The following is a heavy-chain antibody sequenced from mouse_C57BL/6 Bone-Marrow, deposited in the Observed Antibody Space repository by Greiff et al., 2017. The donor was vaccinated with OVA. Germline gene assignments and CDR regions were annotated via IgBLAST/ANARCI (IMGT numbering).Heavy chain of an antibody. CDR3: ARLIYYDYDPPFAY. J-gene: IGHJ3*01. Sequence: VQLQQSGPELVKPGASVKISCKASGYSFTGYYMNWVKQSPEKSLEWIGEINPSTGGTTYNQKFTAKATLTVDKSSSTAYMQLKSLTSEDSAVYYCARLIYYDYDPPFAYWGQGTLVTVSA. CDR1: GYSFTGYY. CDR2: INPSTGGT. D-gene: IGHD2-4*01. V-gene: IGHV1-42*01.